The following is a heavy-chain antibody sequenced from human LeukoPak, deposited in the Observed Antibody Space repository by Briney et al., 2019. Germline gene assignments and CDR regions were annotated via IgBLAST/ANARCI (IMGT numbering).Heavy chain of an antibody. V-gene: IGHV3-53*01. D-gene: IGHD3-22*01. CDR2: IYSGGST. CDR1: GLTVSSNY. Sequence: GGSLRLSCAPSGLTVSSNYMSWVRQAPGKGLEWVSVIYSGGSTYYADSVKGRFTIFRDNSKNTVYLQMNSLRAEDTALYYCARYYYDSSGYPYYFDYGGQGTRVTVSS. CDR3: ARYYYDSSGYPYYFDY. J-gene: IGHJ4*02.